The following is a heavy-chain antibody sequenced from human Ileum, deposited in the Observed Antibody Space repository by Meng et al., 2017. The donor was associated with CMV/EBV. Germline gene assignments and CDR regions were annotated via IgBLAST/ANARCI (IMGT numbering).Heavy chain of an antibody. J-gene: IGHJ4*02. CDR1: GFTFSNYG. V-gene: IGHV3-30*02. CDR3: TGGNYYWSD. D-gene: IGHD4-23*01. CDR2: TRHDESNK. Sequence: VQVVEVGGGVVQPGGSLRLSCAPSGFTFSNYGMHWVRQAPGKGLKWVAFTRHDESNKYYADSVKGRFTISRDNSKSTLYLQMNSLNIEDTAAYYCTGGNYYWSDWGQGTLVTVSS.